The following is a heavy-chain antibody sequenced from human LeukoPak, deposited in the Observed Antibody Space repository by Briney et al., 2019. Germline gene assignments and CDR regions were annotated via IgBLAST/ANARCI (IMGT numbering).Heavy chain of an antibody. J-gene: IGHJ4*02. D-gene: IGHD3-22*01. V-gene: IGHV1-69*13. CDR2: ITPIFGTP. CDR3: ARDAAIYGKNGYYYLY. CDR1: GGTFSRYS. Sequence: SVKVSCKASGGTFSRYSISWVRQAPGQGLEWMGGITPIFGTPNYAQKFQGRVKITADASTSTAYMELSRLTSEDTAMYYCARDAAIYGKNGYYYLYWGQGTLVTVSS.